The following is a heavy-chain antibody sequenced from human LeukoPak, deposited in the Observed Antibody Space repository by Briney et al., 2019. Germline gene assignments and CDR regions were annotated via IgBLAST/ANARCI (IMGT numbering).Heavy chain of an antibody. J-gene: IGHJ4*02. Sequence: SETLSLTCTVSGYSISSGYYWGWIRQPPGKGLEWIGSIYHSGSTYYNPSLKSRVTISVDTSKNQFSLKLSSVTAADTAVYYCARVVSIAAAGTGYFDYWGQGTLVTVSS. D-gene: IGHD6-13*01. CDR1: GYSISSGYY. CDR3: ARVVSIAAAGTGYFDY. V-gene: IGHV4-38-2*02. CDR2: IYHSGST.